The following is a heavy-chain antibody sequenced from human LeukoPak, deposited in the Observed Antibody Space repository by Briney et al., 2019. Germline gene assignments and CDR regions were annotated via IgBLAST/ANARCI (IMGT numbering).Heavy chain of an antibody. Sequence: VAPVKVSCKASGYTFTGYYMRWVRQAPGQGLEYMGRINPISGGTVYAQKFQGRVTMTRDTSITTAYMELTRLTSDDTAVYYCARYCSSTSCYSDYWGQGTLVTVSS. CDR2: INPISGGT. CDR3: ARYCSSTSCYSDY. CDR1: GYTFTGYY. J-gene: IGHJ4*02. V-gene: IGHV1-2*06. D-gene: IGHD2-2*01.